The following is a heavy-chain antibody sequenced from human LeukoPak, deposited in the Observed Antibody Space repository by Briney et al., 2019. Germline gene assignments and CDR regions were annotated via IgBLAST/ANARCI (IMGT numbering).Heavy chain of an antibody. CDR1: GFTVSNNY. J-gene: IGHJ4*02. CDR2: ISTGGSP. Sequence: PGGSLRLSCAASGFTVSNNYMTWVRQAPGKGLEWVSLISTGGSPYYTDSVKGRFTISRDNSKNTLFLQVNSLRAEDTAVYYCVRGFRGYSFDYWGQGTLVTVSS. CDR3: VRGFRGYSFDY. V-gene: IGHV3-53*01.